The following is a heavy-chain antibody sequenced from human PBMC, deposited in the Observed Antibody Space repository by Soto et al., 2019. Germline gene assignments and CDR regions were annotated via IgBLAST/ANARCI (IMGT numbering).Heavy chain of an antibody. CDR1: RFTFSSYA. D-gene: IGHD2-21*02. V-gene: IGHV3-23*01. Sequence: EVQLLESGGGLVQPGGSLRLSCAASRFTFSSYAMSWVRQAPGKGLEWVSAISGSGGSTYYADSVKGRFTISRDNSKNTLYLQMNSLRAEDTAVYYCAKEGAYCGGDCYNYFDYWGQGTLVTVSS. CDR3: AKEGAYCGGDCYNYFDY. J-gene: IGHJ4*02. CDR2: ISGSGGST.